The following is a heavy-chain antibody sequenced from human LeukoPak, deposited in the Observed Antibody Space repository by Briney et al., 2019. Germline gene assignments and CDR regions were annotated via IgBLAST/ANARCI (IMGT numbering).Heavy chain of an antibody. Sequence: ASVKVSCKASGYTFTSYDINWVRQATGQGLEWMGWMNPNRGNTGYAQKFQGRVTITRNTSISTAYMELSSLRSEDTAVYYCARVLRCSSTSCYKGPLDYYYYMDVWGKGTTVTVSS. J-gene: IGHJ6*03. D-gene: IGHD2-2*02. CDR2: MNPNRGNT. CDR1: GYTFTSYD. CDR3: ARVLRCSSTSCYKGPLDYYYYMDV. V-gene: IGHV1-8*03.